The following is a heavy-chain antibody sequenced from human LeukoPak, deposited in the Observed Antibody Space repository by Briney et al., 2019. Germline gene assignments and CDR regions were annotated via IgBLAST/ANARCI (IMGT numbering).Heavy chain of an antibody. CDR3: ARSVEGAFDF. V-gene: IGHV3-23*01. D-gene: IGHD6-19*01. CDR2: ISGSGGST. Sequence: PGGPLRLFCAASGFTFSSYAMSWVRQAPGKGLEWVSAISGSGGSTYYADSVRGRFTISRDHAMNSLHLQMNSLRDEDTAMYYCARSVEGAFDFWGQGTLVTVSS. J-gene: IGHJ4*02. CDR1: GFTFSSYA.